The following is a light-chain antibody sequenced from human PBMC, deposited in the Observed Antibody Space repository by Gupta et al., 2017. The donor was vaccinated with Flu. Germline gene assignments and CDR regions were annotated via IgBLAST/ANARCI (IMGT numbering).Light chain of an antibody. Sequence: SSALTQPPSVSVSPGQTAVINCTGANFGYKSVCWYQQKPGQSPVLVINQDSKRPSGIPEGFSGANSGNTATLTISGIKAMDEADDYLQAGDSSTVFGGGTKLTVL. CDR1: NFGYKS. V-gene: IGLV3-1*01. CDR2: QDS. J-gene: IGLJ3*02. CDR3: QAGDSSTV.